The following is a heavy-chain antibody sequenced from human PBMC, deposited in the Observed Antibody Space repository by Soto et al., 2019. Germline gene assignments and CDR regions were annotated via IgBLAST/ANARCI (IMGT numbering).Heavy chain of an antibody. V-gene: IGHV3-30*04. J-gene: IGHJ5*02. CDR2: ISYDGSNK. Sequence: PGGSLRLSCAASGLTFSSYAMRWVRQAPGKGLEWVAVISYDGSNKYYVDSVKGRFTISRDNSKNTLYLQMNSLRAEDTAVYYCARTYYDFWSGYAWGQGTLVTVSS. CDR3: ARTYYDFWSGYA. D-gene: IGHD3-3*01. CDR1: GLTFSSYA.